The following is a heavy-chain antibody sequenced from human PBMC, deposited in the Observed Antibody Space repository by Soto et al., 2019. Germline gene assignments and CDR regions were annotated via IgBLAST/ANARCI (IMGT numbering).Heavy chain of an antibody. V-gene: IGHV3-23*01. D-gene: IGHD3-22*01. J-gene: IGHJ4*02. CDR1: GFTFSSYA. CDR3: AKKDYYDSRGSFDY. Sequence: GGSLRLSCAASGFTFSSYALSWVRQAPGKGLEWVSDISGSGGGTHYADSVKGRFTISRDNSRNTLYLQMNSLRAEDTAVYYCAKKDYYDSRGSFDYWGQGTLVTSPQ. CDR2: ISGSGGGT.